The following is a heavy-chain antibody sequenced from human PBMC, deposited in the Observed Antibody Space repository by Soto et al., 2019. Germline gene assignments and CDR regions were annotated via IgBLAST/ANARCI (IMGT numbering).Heavy chain of an antibody. J-gene: IGHJ4*02. CDR1: GFSLSSSGEG. CDR3: THRQVWELSFDY. V-gene: IGHV2-5*02. D-gene: IGHD1-7*01. Sequence: QITLKESGPTLVKPTQTLTLTCTFSGFSLSSSGEGVGWIRQPPGKAPEWLALIYWDDDKRYSPSLKSRLTITKDTSRNQVVLTMTNMEPVDTATYYCTHRQVWELSFDYWGQGTLVTVSS. CDR2: IYWDDDK.